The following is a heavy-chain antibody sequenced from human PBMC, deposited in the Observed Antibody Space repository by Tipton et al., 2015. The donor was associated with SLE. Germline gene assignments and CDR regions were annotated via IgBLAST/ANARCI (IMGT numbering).Heavy chain of an antibody. CDR1: GGPLSGGDYY. J-gene: IGHJ1*01. D-gene: IGHD6-19*01. CDR3: ARERIAVAGMGYFQH. Sequence: TLSLTCTVSGGPLSGGDYYWGWIRQPPGKGLAWIGFIYHSGNTFYNPSLESRLTMSVDTSKNQFSLQVNSVTSEDTAVYYCARERIAVAGMGYFQHWGQGTLVTVSS. CDR2: IYHSGNT. V-gene: IGHV4-30-4*01.